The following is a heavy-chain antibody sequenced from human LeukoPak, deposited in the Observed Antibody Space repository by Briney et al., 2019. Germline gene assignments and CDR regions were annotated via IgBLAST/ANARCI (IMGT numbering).Heavy chain of an antibody. Sequence: GGSLRLSCAASGFTFSSYSMNWVRQAPGKWLEWVSSISSSSSYIYYADSVKGRFTISRDNAKNSLYLQMNSLRAEDTAVYYCARDPGYRQLAPDAFDIWGQGTMVTVSS. CDR3: ARDPGYRQLAPDAFDI. J-gene: IGHJ3*02. CDR1: GFTFSSYS. D-gene: IGHD6-6*01. CDR2: ISSSSSYI. V-gene: IGHV3-21*01.